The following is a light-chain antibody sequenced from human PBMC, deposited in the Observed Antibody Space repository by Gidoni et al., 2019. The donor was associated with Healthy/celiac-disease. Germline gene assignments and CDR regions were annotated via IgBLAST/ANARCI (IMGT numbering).Light chain of an antibody. CDR3: PAWDSSTAV. J-gene: IGLJ2*01. CDR1: KLGDKC. CDR2: QDS. V-gene: IGLV3-1*01. Sequence: SYELTQPPSASVSPGQTASITCSGDKLGDKCACWYQQKPGPSPVLVIYQDSKRSSGLPERFSGSNSGTTATLTTSGTHAMDESYYYCPAWDSSTAVFGGGTKLTVL.